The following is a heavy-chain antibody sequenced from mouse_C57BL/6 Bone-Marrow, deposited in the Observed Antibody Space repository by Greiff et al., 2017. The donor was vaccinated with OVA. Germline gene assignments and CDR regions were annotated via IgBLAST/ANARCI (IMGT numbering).Heavy chain of an antibody. Sequence: QVQLQQSGPGLVQPSQSLSITCTVSGFSLTSYGVHWVRQSPGKGLEWLGVIWSGGSTDYNAAFISRLSISKDNSKSQVFFKMNSLQADDTAIYYCARASYYSNYYWYFDVWGTGTTVTVSS. D-gene: IGHD2-5*01. CDR2: IWSGGST. J-gene: IGHJ1*03. V-gene: IGHV2-2*01. CDR1: GFSLTSYG. CDR3: ARASYYSNYYWYFDV.